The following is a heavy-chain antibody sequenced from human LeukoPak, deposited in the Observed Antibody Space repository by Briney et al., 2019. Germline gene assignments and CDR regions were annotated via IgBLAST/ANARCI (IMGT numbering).Heavy chain of an antibody. Sequence: SETLSLTCTVSSGSITSDYWSWIRQPPGKGLEWIGYVYYIGSTNYNPSLKRRVTVSVDTSKNQFSLKLTSVTAADTAVYYCARQIGGSYYDFGLWGQGLLVTVSS. V-gene: IGHV4-59*08. D-gene: IGHD1-26*01. J-gene: IGHJ4*02. CDR3: ARQIGGSYYDFGL. CDR2: VYYIGST. CDR1: SGSITSDY.